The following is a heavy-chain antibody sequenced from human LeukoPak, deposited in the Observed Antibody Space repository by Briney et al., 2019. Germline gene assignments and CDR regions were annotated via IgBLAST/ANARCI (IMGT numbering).Heavy chain of an antibody. CDR1: GGSISSSNW. Sequence: SETLSLTCAVSGGSISSSNWWGWVRQPPGKGLEWIGKIYHSGSTNYNPSLKSRDTISVDKSKTQFSLKLSSVTAADTAVYYCPRDRGGYEYVWGSYRPYYFDYWGQGTLVTVSS. CDR2: IYHSGST. D-gene: IGHD3-16*02. J-gene: IGHJ4*02. V-gene: IGHV4-4*02. CDR3: PRDRGGYEYVWGSYRPYYFDY.